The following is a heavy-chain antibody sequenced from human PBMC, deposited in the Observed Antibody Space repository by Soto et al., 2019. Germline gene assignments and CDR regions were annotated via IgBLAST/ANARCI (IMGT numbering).Heavy chain of an antibody. CDR1: GYTFTSYY. D-gene: IGHD3-22*01. V-gene: IGHV1-46*03. Sequence: ASVKVSCKASGYTFTSYYMHWVRQAPGQGLEWMGIINPSGGSTSYAQKFQGRVTMTRDTSTSTVYMELSSLRSEDTAVYYCARAYERTYYYDSSGYYSPLKYWGQGTLVTVS. CDR3: ARAYERTYYYDSSGYYSPLKY. CDR2: INPSGGST. J-gene: IGHJ4*02.